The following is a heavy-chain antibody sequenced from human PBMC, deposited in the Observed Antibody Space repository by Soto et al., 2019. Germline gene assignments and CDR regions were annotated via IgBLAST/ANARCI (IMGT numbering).Heavy chain of an antibody. CDR1: EFTFSNYS. CDR2: ISSSGSAI. D-gene: IGHD6-25*01. V-gene: IGHV3-48*02. Sequence: EAQLLESGGGLVQPGGSLRLSCAASEFTFSNYSMNWVRQAPGKALEWISYISSSGSAIFYADSVRARFTISRDNAKSPLSLPMNSPRDEHTAVCYCPRDAPTGLHFDYWGQGTLVTVSS. J-gene: IGHJ4*02. CDR3: PRDAPTGLHFDY.